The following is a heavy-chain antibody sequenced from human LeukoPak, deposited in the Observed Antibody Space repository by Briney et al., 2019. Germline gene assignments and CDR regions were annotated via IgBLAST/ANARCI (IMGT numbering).Heavy chain of an antibody. Sequence: GGSLRLSCAASGFTFSSYGMHWVRQAPGKGLEWVAVISYDGSNKYYADSVKGRFTISRDNSKNTLYLQMNSLRAEDTAVYYCAKDWGYSGSYPPCDWGQGTLVTVSS. CDR1: GFTFSSYG. CDR2: ISYDGSNK. V-gene: IGHV3-30*18. J-gene: IGHJ4*02. D-gene: IGHD1-26*01. CDR3: AKDWGYSGSYPPCD.